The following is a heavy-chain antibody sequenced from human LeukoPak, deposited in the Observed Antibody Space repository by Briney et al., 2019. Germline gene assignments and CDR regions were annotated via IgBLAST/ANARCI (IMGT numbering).Heavy chain of an antibody. CDR3: TAAATFDY. V-gene: IGHV3-30*04. CDR2: ISYDGSNK. J-gene: IGHJ4*02. D-gene: IGHD6-25*01. Sequence: GGSLRLSCAASGFTFSSYAMHWVRQAPGKGLEWVAVISYDGSNKYYADSVKGRFTISRDNSKNTLYLQMNSLRAEDTAVYYCTAAATFDYWAREPWSPSPQ. CDR1: GFTFSSYA.